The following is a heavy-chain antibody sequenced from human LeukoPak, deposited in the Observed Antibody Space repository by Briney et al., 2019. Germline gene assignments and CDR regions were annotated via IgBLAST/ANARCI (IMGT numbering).Heavy chain of an antibody. J-gene: IGHJ3*02. CDR3: AGAPMDSSAYYPIDAFDI. D-gene: IGHD3-22*01. CDR1: GYTFTRYG. Sequence: ASVKVSCKASGYTFTRYGISWVRQAPGQGREWMGWIIAYTGKTNYAQKLQGRVTMTTDTFTSTAHMELRSLRSDDTAVFYCAGAPMDSSAYYPIDAFDIWGQGTMVTVSS. V-gene: IGHV1-18*01. CDR2: IIAYTGKT.